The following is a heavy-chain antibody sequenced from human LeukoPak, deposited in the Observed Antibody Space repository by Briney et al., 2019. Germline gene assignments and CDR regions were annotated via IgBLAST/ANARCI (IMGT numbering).Heavy chain of an antibody. CDR2: ISYTGTYI. CDR1: AFSLNAYN. V-gene: IGHV3-21*01. J-gene: IGHJ4*02. Sequence: PGGSLRLSCAASAFSLNAYNMNWVRQAPGKGLEWVSSISYTGTYIYYADSVKGRFTISRDNAQNSLYLQMNSLRAEDTAVYYCARVRIFGVDTSYFDYWGQGTLVTVSS. D-gene: IGHD3-3*01. CDR3: ARVRIFGVDTSYFDY.